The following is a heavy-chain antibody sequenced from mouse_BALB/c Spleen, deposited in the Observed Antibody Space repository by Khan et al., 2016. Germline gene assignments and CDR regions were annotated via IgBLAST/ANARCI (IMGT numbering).Heavy chain of an antibody. CDR1: GYSITSDYA. Sequence: EVQLQESGPGLVKPSQSLSLTCTVTGYSITSDYAWNWIRQFPGNKLEWMGYISYSGSTSYNPSLKSRISITRDTSKNQFFLQLNSVTTEYTATYYCAFYGNYRYFDVWGAGTTVTVSS. D-gene: IGHD2-1*01. J-gene: IGHJ1*01. CDR3: AFYGNYRYFDV. CDR2: ISYSGST. V-gene: IGHV3-2*02.